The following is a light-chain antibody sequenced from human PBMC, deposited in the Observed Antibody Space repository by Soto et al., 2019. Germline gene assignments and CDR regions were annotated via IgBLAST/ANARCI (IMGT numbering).Light chain of an antibody. CDR1: ISDVGSYNR. V-gene: IGLV2-18*02. CDR3: SSFTTSSTYV. CDR2: DVS. J-gene: IGLJ1*01. Sequence: QSVLTQPPSVSGSPGQSVAVSCSGTISDVGSYNRVSWYQQPPGTAPKLMIYDVSNRPSGVPDRFSGSKSGNTASLTISGLQAEDEADYYCSSFTTSSTYVFGTGTKV.